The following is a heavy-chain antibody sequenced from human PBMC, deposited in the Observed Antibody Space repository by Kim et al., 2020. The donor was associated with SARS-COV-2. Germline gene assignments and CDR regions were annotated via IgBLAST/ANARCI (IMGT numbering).Heavy chain of an antibody. V-gene: IGHV3-23*01. CDR1: GFTFKTYA. Sequence: GGSLRLSCAASGFTFKTYAMGWVRQAPGKGLEWVSTISDSGGLTYYVDSVKGRFTISRDNSKNTLSLQMNSLRDEDTAVYYCAKDATRYNGWYYFDFWG. CDR2: ISDSGGLT. CDR3: AKDATRYNGWYYFDF. D-gene: IGHD6-19*01. J-gene: IGHJ4*01.